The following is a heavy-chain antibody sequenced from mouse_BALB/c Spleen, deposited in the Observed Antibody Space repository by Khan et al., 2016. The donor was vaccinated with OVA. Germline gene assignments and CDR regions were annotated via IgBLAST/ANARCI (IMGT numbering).Heavy chain of an antibody. Sequence: EVQLQESGPGLVKPSQSLSLTCTVTGYSITSDYAWNWIRQFPGNKLEWMGHISYSGNTKYNPSLKSRIPITRDTSKNQFFLQLNSVTTEDTATYDCARIDGGYFDYWGQGTTLTVSS. V-gene: IGHV3-2*02. CDR3: ARIDGGYFDY. D-gene: IGHD2-3*01. CDR2: ISYSGNT. CDR1: GYSITSDYA. J-gene: IGHJ2*01.